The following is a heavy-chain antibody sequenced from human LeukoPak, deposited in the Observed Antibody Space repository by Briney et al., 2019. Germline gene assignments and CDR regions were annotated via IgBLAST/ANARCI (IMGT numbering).Heavy chain of an antibody. CDR2: IKSDGGT. V-gene: IGHV3-74*01. CDR3: ARAPSEIGGYYPEYFRH. CDR1: GFTFSTYW. D-gene: IGHD3-22*01. Sequence: GGSLRLSCAASGFTFSTYWMHWVRQAPGKGLVWVSRIKSDGGTNYADYVKGRFTISRDNAKKTVSLQMHSLRPEDTGVYYCARAPSEIGGYYPEYFRHWGQGTLVTVSS. J-gene: IGHJ1*01.